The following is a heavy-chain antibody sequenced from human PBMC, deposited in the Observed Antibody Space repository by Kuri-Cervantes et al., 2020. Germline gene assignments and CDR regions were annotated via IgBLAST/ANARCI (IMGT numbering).Heavy chain of an antibody. V-gene: IGHV3-15*01. Sequence: GESLKISCAASGFTFSNAWMSWVRQAPGKGLEWVGRIKSKTDGGTTEYAAPVKGRFTISRDDSKNTLYLQMNSLKTEDTAVYYCTTEIISFHHWGQGTLVTVSS. J-gene: IGHJ1*01. D-gene: IGHD2/OR15-2a*01. CDR1: GFTFSNAW. CDR2: IKSKTDGGTT. CDR3: TTEIISFHH.